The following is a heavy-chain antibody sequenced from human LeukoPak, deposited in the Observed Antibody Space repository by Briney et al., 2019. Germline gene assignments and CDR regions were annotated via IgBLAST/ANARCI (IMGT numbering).Heavy chain of an antibody. CDR3: ARELGTTGLLWFGELSYYMDV. D-gene: IGHD3-10*01. CDR2: IYTSGST. Sequence: SETLSLTCTVSGGSISSYYWSWIRQPAGKGLEWIGRIYTSGSTNYNPSLKSRVTMSVDTSKNQFSLKLSSVTAADTAVYYCARELGTTGLLWFGELSYYMDVWGKGTTVTISS. V-gene: IGHV4-4*07. J-gene: IGHJ6*03. CDR1: GGSISSYY.